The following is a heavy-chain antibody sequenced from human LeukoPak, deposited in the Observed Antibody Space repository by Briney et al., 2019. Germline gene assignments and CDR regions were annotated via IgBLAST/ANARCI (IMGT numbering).Heavy chain of an antibody. D-gene: IGHD1-26*01. CDR1: GYTFTNYY. Sequence: ASVTVSCKPSGYTFTNYYIHWVRQAPGQGPEWVGWIYPASAGAAFAPKFQGRVSMTWDSSITTAYMDLTSLRSDDTAIYYCARQLGNYYRAFDYWGQGTLVTVSS. CDR3: ARQLGNYYRAFDY. V-gene: IGHV1-2*02. J-gene: IGHJ4*02. CDR2: IYPASAGA.